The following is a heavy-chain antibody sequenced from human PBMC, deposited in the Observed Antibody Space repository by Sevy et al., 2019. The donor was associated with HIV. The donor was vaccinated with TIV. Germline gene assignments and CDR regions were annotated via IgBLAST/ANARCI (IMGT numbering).Heavy chain of an antibody. V-gene: IGHV3-53*01. CDR3: ARESYLYYYGMDV. CDR2: IYSGGST. J-gene: IGHJ6*02. Sequence: GGSLRLSCAASGFTVSSNYMSWVRQAPGKGLEWVSVIYSGGSTYYADSMKGRFTISRDNSKNTLYLQMNSLRAEDTAVYYCARESYLYYYGMDVWGQGTTVTVSS. D-gene: IGHD1-26*01. CDR1: GFTVSSNY.